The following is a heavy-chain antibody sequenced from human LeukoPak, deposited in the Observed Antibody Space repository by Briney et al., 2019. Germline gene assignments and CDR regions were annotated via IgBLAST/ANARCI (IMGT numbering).Heavy chain of an antibody. J-gene: IGHJ6*03. CDR1: GFPFSSYE. D-gene: IGHD1-1*01. CDR3: AIVPSWKGYMDV. CDR2: ISSFSSYI. V-gene: IGHV3-21*04. Sequence: GSLKLSFAAPGFPFSSYEMNRVRPAPGKGLEWVSTISSFSSYIYYADSVKGRFTISRDNAKNSLYLQMSSLRAEDTAVYYCAIVPSWKGYMDVWGKGTTVTVSS.